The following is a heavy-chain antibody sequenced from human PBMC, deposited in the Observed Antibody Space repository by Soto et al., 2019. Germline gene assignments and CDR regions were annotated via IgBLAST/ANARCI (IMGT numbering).Heavy chain of an antibody. CDR1: GGTFSSYA. CDR3: AKNPENYYYGMDV. V-gene: IGHV1-69*12. CDR2: IIPIFGTA. Sequence: QVQLVQSGAEVKKPGSSVKVSCKASGGTFSSYAISWVRQAPGQGLEWMGGIIPIFGTADYAQKFQGRVTITADESTSTAYVELRRLRSEDTAVYYCAKNPENYYYGMDVWGQGTTVTVSS. J-gene: IGHJ6*02.